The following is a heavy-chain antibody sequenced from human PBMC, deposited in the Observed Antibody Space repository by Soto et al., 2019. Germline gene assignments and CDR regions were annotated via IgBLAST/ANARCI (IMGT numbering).Heavy chain of an antibody. CDR1: GYTFTSYG. Sequence: GASVKVSCKASGYTFTSYGISWLRQAPGQGLEWMGWISAYNGNTNYAQKLQGRVTMTTDTSTSTAYMELRSLRSDDTAVYYCARDRGGDYRDYYYGMDVWGQGTTVTVSS. CDR2: ISAYNGNT. J-gene: IGHJ6*02. D-gene: IGHD4-17*01. V-gene: IGHV1-18*04. CDR3: ARDRGGDYRDYYYGMDV.